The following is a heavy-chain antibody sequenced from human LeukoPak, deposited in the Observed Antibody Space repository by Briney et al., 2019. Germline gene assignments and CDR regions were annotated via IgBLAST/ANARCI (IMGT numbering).Heavy chain of an antibody. J-gene: IGHJ4*02. CDR2: ISHSGST. CDR3: ARRITGTTSDSFDY. Sequence: SETLSLTCTVCRGSLRSSSYFWRWLRQPAGRGREWLGSISHSGSTYYDPSLKSPITISLDTSQNQFSVKVRSVTAGDTAVYYCARRITGTTSDSFDYWGQGILVTVSS. D-gene: IGHD1-20*01. V-gene: IGHV4-39*01. CDR1: RGSLRSSSYF.